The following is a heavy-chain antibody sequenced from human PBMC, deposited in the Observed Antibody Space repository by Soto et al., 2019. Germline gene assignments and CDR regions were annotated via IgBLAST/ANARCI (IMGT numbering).Heavy chain of an antibody. CDR2: IFDSGST. CDR3: AREIMPLTNDWYFDL. J-gene: IGHJ2*01. CDR1: GGSISGGVHS. Sequence: QVQLQESGPGLVKPSATLSLTCPVSGGSISGGVHSWRWIRQPPGKGLEWIGHIFDSGSTYYNPSLKSRLTISVDTSKNQFSLRLSSVTAADTAVYYCAREIMPLTNDWYFDLWGRGTLVTVSS. V-gene: IGHV4-30-4*01. D-gene: IGHD2-8*01.